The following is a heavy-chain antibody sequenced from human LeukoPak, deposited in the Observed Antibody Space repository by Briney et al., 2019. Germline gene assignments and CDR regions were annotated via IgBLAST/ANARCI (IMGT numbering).Heavy chain of an antibody. CDR1: GFTFTNYA. Sequence: GGSLRLSCAASGFTFTNYAMSWVRQAPGKGLEWVSGVSGSGLSTYYPDSVKGRFTISRDNSKNTLYLQMNILRADDTAVYYCAKDKPPTGNWGQGTLVTVSS. CDR3: AKDKPPTGN. J-gene: IGHJ4*02. CDR2: VSGSGLST. D-gene: IGHD1-14*01. V-gene: IGHV3-23*01.